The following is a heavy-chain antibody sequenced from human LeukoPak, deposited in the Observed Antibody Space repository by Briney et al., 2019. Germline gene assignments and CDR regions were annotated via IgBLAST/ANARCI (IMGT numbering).Heavy chain of an antibody. D-gene: IGHD3-22*01. CDR2: IYSGDST. CDR3: ARVYYDHVYFDY. V-gene: IGHV3-53*01. Sequence: PGGSLRLSCAVSGFTVSRNYMNWVRQAPGKGLEWVSVIYSGDSTYYADSVKGRFTISRDNSKNTLYLQMNSLRAEDTAVYFCARVYYDHVYFDYWGQGTLVTVSS. CDR1: GFTVSRNY. J-gene: IGHJ4*02.